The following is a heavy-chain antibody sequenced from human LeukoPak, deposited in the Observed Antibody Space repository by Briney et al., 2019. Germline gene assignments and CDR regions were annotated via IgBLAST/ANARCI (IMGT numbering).Heavy chain of an antibody. CDR3: ARAVADYYDSSGYPYYFDY. D-gene: IGHD3-22*01. CDR2: ISVSGNT. CDR1: GFTLSSYA. V-gene: IGHV3-23*01. J-gene: IGHJ4*02. Sequence: GGSLRLSCAASGFTLSSYAMSWVRQGPGKGLEWVSAISVSGNTYHADSVKGRFTISRDSYKNTLYLQMNSLRAEDTAVYYCARAVADYYDSSGYPYYFDYWGQGTLVTVSS.